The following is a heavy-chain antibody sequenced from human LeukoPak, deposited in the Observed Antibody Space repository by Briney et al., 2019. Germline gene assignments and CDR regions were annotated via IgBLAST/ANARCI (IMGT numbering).Heavy chain of an antibody. Sequence: SETLSLTCTVSGGSISSYYWSWIRQPPGKGLEWIGYIYYGGSTYSNPSLKGRVTISADTSKNQFSLKLTSVTAADTAVYYCARSSVSGTYSGGYWGQGILVTVSS. CDR1: GGSISSYY. CDR3: ARSSVSGTYSGGY. V-gene: IGHV4-59*08. J-gene: IGHJ4*02. D-gene: IGHD3-10*01. CDR2: IYYGGST.